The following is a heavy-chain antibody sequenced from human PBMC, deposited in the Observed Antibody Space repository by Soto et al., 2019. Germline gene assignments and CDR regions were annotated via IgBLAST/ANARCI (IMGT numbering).Heavy chain of an antibody. CDR2: ISSSSSYI. V-gene: IGHV3-21*01. J-gene: IGHJ4*03. D-gene: IGHD6-13*01. CDR3: ARETYSSSWYADY. Sequence: GGSLRLSCAASGFTFSSYSMNWVRQAPGKGLEWVSSISSSSSYIYYADSVKGRFTISRDNAKNPLYLQMNSLRAEDTAVYYCARETYSSSWYADYWGQGTTVTVPS. CDR1: GFTFSSYS.